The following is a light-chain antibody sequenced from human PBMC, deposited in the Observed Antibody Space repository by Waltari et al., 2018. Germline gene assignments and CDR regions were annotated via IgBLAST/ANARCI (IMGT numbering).Light chain of an antibody. V-gene: IGLV2-14*01. CDR3: SSYTSSNTWV. CDR2: DVS. Sequence: SALTQPASVSGSPGQSITISCTGSSSYIGSYNYVSWYQQHPDKAPKLIIYDVSERPSGVSNRFAASKSGDTASLTISGRQAEDEADYYCSSYTSSNTWVFGGGTKVTVL. J-gene: IGLJ3*02. CDR1: SSYIGSYNY.